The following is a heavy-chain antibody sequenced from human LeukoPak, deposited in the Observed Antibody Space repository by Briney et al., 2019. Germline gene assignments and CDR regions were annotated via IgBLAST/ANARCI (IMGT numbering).Heavy chain of an antibody. CDR1: GYTLTELS. J-gene: IGHJ4*02. D-gene: IGHD1-26*01. CDR2: FDPEDGET. Sequence: GASVKVSCKVSGYTLTELSMHWVRQAPGKGLEWMGGFDPEDGETIYAQKFQGRVTMTEDTSTDTAYMELSSLRSEDTAVYYCARGWELLSGRDYFDYWGQGTLVTVSS. V-gene: IGHV1-24*01. CDR3: ARGWELLSGRDYFDY.